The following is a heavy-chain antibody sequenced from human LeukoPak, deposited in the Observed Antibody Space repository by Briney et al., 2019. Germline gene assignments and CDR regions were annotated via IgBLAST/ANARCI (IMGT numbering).Heavy chain of an antibody. J-gene: IGHJ4*02. D-gene: IGHD3-9*01. Sequence: GGSLRLSCAASGLTFSRSSMNWVRQAPGKGLEWVSSISSGSSYIYYADSVKGRFTISRDNAKNSLYLQMNSLRAEDTAVYYCARDLTGRYDILTGFDYWGQGTLVTVSS. CDR3: ARDLTGRYDILTGFDY. CDR1: GLTFSRSS. V-gene: IGHV3-21*01. CDR2: ISSGSSYI.